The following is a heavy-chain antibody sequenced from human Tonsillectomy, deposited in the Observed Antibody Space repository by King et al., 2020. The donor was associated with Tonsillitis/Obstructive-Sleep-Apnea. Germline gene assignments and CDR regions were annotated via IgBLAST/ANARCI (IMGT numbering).Heavy chain of an antibody. V-gene: IGHV4-34*01. Sequence: VQLQQWGAGLLKPSETLSLTCAVYGGSFSGYYWSWIRQPPGKGLEWIGEINHSGSTNYNPSLKSRVTISVDTSKNKFSLKLSSVTAADTAVYYCARGYYDFWSGYYTSKTSNNWFDPWGQGTLVTVSS. CDR3: ARGYYDFWSGYYTSKTSNNWFDP. CDR2: INHSGST. J-gene: IGHJ5*02. CDR1: GGSFSGYY. D-gene: IGHD3-3*01.